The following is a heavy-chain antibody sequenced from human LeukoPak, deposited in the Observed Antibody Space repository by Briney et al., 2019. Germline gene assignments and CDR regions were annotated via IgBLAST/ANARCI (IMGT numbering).Heavy chain of an antibody. V-gene: IGHV3-48*01. J-gene: IGHJ4*02. D-gene: IGHD6-6*01. CDR2: ISSSSSSI. CDR1: GFAFSSYS. CDR3: ATESRRSSAF. Sequence: GGSLRLSCAASGFAFSSYSMKWVRQAPGKGLDWVSQISSSSSSISYADSVKGRFTISRDNGKNSLYLQMNSLRAEDTAVYYCATESRRSSAFWGQGTLVTVSS.